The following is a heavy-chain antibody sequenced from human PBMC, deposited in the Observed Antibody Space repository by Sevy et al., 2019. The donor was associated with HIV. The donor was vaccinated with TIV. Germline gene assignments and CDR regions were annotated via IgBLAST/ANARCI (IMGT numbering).Heavy chain of an antibody. Sequence: GGSLRLSCATSGFPFNIYSMSWVRQAPGKGLEWVSTLSFGCGRINYADSVTGRFTISRANSENTLYLEMNSLRAEDKAFYFCAREGCGNPHDYWGRGTLVTVSS. J-gene: IGHJ4*02. V-gene: IGHV3-23*01. D-gene: IGHD2-15*01. CDR2: LSFGCGRI. CDR1: GFPFNIYS. CDR3: AREGCGNPHDY.